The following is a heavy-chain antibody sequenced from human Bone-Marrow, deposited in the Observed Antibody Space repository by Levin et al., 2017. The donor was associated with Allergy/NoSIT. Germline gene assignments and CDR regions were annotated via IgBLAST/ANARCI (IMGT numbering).Heavy chain of an antibody. CDR3: ARGLSYYDSSGYIDAFDI. CDR1: GYTFTSYA. J-gene: IGHJ3*02. D-gene: IGHD3-22*01. V-gene: IGHV7-4-1*01. CDR2: INTNTGNP. Sequence: GESLKISCKASGYTFTSYAMNWVRQAPGQGLEWMGWINTNTGNPTYAQGFTGRFVFSLDTSVSTAYLQICSLKAEDTAVYYCARGLSYYDSSGYIDAFDIWGQGTMVTVSS.